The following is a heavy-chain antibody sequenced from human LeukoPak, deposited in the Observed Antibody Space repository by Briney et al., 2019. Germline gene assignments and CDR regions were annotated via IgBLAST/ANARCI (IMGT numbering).Heavy chain of an antibody. D-gene: IGHD6-13*01. CDR1: GGSFSGYY. V-gene: IGHV4-34*01. J-gene: IGHJ4*02. CDR2: INHSGST. CDR3: ARVPSPWDIAAAGTVDY. Sequence: PSETLSLTCAVYGGSFSGYYWSWIRQPPGKGLEWIGEINHSGSTNYNPSLKSRVTISVDTSKNQFSLKLSSVTAADTAVYYCARVPSPWDIAAAGTVDYWGQGALVSASS.